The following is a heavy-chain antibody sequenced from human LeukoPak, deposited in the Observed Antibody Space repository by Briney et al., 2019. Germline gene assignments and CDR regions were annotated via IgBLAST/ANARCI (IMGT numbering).Heavy chain of an antibody. V-gene: IGHV1-8*01. J-gene: IGHJ6*02. CDR1: GYTFTSYD. CDR3: ASQAGYSSSWYYYYYGMDV. D-gene: IGHD6-13*01. Sequence: GASVKVSCKASGYTFTSYDISWVRQATGQGLEWMGWMNPNSGNTGYAQKFQGRVTMTRNTSISTAYMELSSLRSEDTAVYYCASQAGYSSSWYYYYYGMDVWGQGTTVTVSS. CDR2: MNPNSGNT.